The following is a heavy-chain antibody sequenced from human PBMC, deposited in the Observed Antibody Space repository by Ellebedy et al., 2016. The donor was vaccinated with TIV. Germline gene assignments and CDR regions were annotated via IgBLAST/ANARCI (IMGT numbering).Heavy chain of an antibody. V-gene: IGHV4-30-2*01. CDR1: GGSIGGSYS. D-gene: IGHD4-23*01. Sequence: SETLSLTCAVSGGSIGGSYSWSWIRPPPGKGLQWVGYIYYTGSAFYNPSLQSRVTISVDRSKNQFSLRLSSVTAADTAVYYCARDVGGNGIDYWGQGTLVTVSS. CDR2: IYYTGSA. CDR3: ARDVGGNGIDY. J-gene: IGHJ4*02.